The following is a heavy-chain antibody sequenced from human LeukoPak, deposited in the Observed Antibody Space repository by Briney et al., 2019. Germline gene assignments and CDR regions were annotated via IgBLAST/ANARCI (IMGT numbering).Heavy chain of an antibody. CDR1: GYTFTGYY. V-gene: IGHV1-2*02. J-gene: IGHJ6*02. CDR2: INPNSGGT. D-gene: IGHD1-26*01. Sequence: ASVKVSCKASGYTFTGYYMHWVRQAPGQGLEWMGWINPNSGGTNYAQKFQGGVTMTRDTSISTAYMELSRLRSDDTAVYYCARDSGGKGEDYYYYYGMDVWGQGTTVTVSS. CDR3: ARDSGGKGEDYYYYYGMDV.